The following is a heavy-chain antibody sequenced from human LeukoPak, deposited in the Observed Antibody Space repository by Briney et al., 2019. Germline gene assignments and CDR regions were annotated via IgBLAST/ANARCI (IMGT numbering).Heavy chain of an antibody. J-gene: IGHJ4*02. CDR2: ISWNSGSI. V-gene: IGHV3-9*01. D-gene: IGHD4-23*01. CDR3: ARVNNTVVTPPYFDY. CDR1: GFTFDDYA. Sequence: PGRSLRLSCAASGFTFDDYAMHWVRQAPGKGLEWVSGISWNSGSIGYADSVKGRFTISRDNAKNSLYLQMNSLRAEDTAVYYCARVNNTVVTPPYFDYWGQGTLVTVSS.